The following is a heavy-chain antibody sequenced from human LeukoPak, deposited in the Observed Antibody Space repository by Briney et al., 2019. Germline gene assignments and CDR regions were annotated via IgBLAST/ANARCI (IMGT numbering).Heavy chain of an antibody. CDR3: ARGAYYYED. CDR1: GFIFSTYT. J-gene: IGHJ4*02. D-gene: IGHD3-22*01. V-gene: IGHV3-64D*06. CDR2: INGDGRST. Sequence: PGGSLGLSCSASGFIFSTYTMYWVRQPPGKGLEILSVINGDGRSTNYADSVKGRFTISRDNSKNTLYLLMSSLRAEDTALYYCARGAYYYEDWGQGTLVTVSS.